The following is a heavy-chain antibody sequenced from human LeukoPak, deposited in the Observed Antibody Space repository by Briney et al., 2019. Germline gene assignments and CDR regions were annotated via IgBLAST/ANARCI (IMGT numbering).Heavy chain of an antibody. CDR2: IKQDGSEK. D-gene: IGHD2-2*01. V-gene: IGHV3-7*01. CDR3: ARILTPIVVVPAAMGY. CDR1: GFTFSSYW. J-gene: IGHJ4*02. Sequence: GGSLRLSCAASGFTFSSYWMSWVRQAPGKGLEWVANIKQDGSEKYYVDSVKGRFTISRDNAKNSLYLQMNSLRAEDTAVYYCARILTPIVVVPAAMGYWGQGTLVTVSS.